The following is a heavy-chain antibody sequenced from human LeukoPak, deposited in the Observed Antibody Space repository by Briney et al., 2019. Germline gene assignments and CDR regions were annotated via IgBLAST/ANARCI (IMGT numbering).Heavy chain of an antibody. D-gene: IGHD2-15*01. V-gene: IGHV4-59*08. J-gene: IGHJ6*02. CDR1: GGSINSYY. Sequence: SETLSLTCTVSGGSINSYYWSWIRQPPGKGLEWIGYIYYSGSTNYNYNPSLKSRVTISVDTSKNQFSLKLSSVTAADTAVYYCARHGNCSGGSCYSNYYYGMDVWGQGTTVTVSS. CDR3: ARHGNCSGGSCYSNYYYGMDV. CDR2: IYYSGSTNY.